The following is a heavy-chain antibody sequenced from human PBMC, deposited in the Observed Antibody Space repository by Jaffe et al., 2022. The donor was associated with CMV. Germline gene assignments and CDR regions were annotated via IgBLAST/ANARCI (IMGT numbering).Heavy chain of an antibody. CDR3: ARDGGYYDSSGYPNHAFDI. V-gene: IGHV4-59*01. Sequence: QVQLQESGPGLVKPSETLSLTCTVSGGSISSYYWSWIRQPPGKGLEWIGYIYYSGSTNYNPSLKSRVTISVDTSKNQFSLKLSSVTAADTAVYYCARDGGYYDSSGYPNHAFDIWGQGTMVTVSS. D-gene: IGHD3-22*01. J-gene: IGHJ3*02. CDR2: IYYSGST. CDR1: GGSISSYY.